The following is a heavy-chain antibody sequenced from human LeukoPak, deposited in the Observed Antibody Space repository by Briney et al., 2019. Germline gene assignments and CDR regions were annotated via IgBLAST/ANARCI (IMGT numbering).Heavy chain of an antibody. CDR3: AKDLGRILPETSGGGGY. D-gene: IGHD2-15*01. CDR1: GFTFSSYA. J-gene: IGHJ4*02. V-gene: IGHV3-23*01. Sequence: PGGSLRLSCAASGFTFSSYAMSSVRQAPGKGLEWVSAISGCGGSTYYADSVKGRFTISRDNSKNTLYLQMNSLSAEDTAVYYCAKDLGRILPETSGGGGYWGQGTLVTVSS. CDR2: ISGCGGST.